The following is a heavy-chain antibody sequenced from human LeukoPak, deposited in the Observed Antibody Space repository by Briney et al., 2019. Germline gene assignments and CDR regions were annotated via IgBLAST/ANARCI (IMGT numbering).Heavy chain of an antibody. Sequence: GGSLRLSCAASGFTFSSYEMIWVRQAPGKGLEWVSYISSSGSTIYYADSMKGRFTISRDNAKNSLYLQMNSLRAEDTAVYYCARAPRYSPLEELYFDYWGQGTLVTVSS. D-gene: IGHD5-18*01. J-gene: IGHJ4*02. V-gene: IGHV3-48*03. CDR3: ARAPRYSPLEELYFDY. CDR2: ISSSGSTI. CDR1: GFTFSSYE.